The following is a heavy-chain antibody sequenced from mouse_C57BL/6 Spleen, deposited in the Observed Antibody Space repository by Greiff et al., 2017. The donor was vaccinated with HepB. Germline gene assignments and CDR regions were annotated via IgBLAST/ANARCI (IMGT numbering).Heavy chain of an antibody. J-gene: IGHJ2*01. D-gene: IGHD2-4*01. V-gene: IGHV1-50*01. CDR2: IDPSDSYT. CDR1: GYTFTSYW. Sequence: QVQLQQSGAELVKPGASVKLSCKASGYTFTSYWMQWVKQRPGQGLEWIGEIDPSDSYTNYNQKFKGKATLTVDTSSSTAYMQLSSLTSEDSAVYYCARGAYDYDSYYFDYWGQGTTLTVSS. CDR3: ARGAYDYDSYYFDY.